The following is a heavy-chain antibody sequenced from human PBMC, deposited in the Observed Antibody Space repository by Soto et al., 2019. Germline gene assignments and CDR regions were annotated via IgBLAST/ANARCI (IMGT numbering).Heavy chain of an antibody. Sequence: PVGSLRLSCAASGFTFNNYAVSWVRQAPGKGLEWVSAISGSGFGTYYADSVKGRFTISSDNSKSTLFLQMNSLRPDDTAVYYCARHHLAGPFDYWGQGTLVTVSS. CDR2: ISGSGFGT. D-gene: IGHD3-3*02. V-gene: IGHV3-23*01. CDR1: GFTFNNYA. CDR3: ARHHLAGPFDY. J-gene: IGHJ4*02.